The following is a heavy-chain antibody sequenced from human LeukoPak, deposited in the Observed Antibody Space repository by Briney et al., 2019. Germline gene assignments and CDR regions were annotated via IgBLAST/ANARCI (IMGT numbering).Heavy chain of an antibody. CDR1: GFTFSSYG. Sequence: GRSLRLSCAASGFTFSSYGMHWVRQAPGKGLEWVAVISYDGSNKYYADSVKGRFTNSRDNSKNTLYLQMNSLRAEDTAVYYCAKVRQGLWIDYWGQGTLVTVSS. J-gene: IGHJ4*02. V-gene: IGHV3-30*18. CDR3: AKVRQGLWIDY. CDR2: ISYDGSNK. D-gene: IGHD5-18*01.